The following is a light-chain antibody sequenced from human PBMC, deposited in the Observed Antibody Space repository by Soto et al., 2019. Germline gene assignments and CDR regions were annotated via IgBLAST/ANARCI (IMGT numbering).Light chain of an antibody. Sequence: QSVLTQPRSLSVSPGQSVSISFTGTSSDVGGYTYVSWYQQHPGKAPKVMIYDVSKRPSGVPDRFSGSKSGNTASLTISGLQSEDEADYYCCSYAGRYTYVFGTGTKVTVL. CDR1: SSDVGGYTY. V-gene: IGLV2-11*01. J-gene: IGLJ1*01. CDR2: DVS. CDR3: CSYAGRYTYV.